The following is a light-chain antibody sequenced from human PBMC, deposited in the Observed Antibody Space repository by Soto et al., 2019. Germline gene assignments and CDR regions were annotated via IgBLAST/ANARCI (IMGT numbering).Light chain of an antibody. Sequence: EIVLAQSPATLSLSPGERATLSCRASESVSTYLAWYQQKPGQSPRLLIYDTSNRATGIPARFSGSGSGTDCTLTISSREPEDFVVYYCQQRSNWPLTFGGGTKVEIK. V-gene: IGKV3-11*01. CDR3: QQRSNWPLT. J-gene: IGKJ4*01. CDR1: ESVSTY. CDR2: DTS.